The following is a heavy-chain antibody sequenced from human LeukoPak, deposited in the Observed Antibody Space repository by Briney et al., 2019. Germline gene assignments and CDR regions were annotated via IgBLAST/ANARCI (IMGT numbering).Heavy chain of an antibody. CDR2: IKQDGGEK. CDR1: GFTFSTYW. Sequence: PGGSLRLSCAASGFTFSTYWMSWVCQAPGKGLEWVANIKQDGGEKYYVDSVKGRFTISRDNAKNSLHLQMNSLRAEDTAVYYCARDRHDYTHYFDYWGQGTLVTVSS. CDR3: ARDRHDYTHYFDY. J-gene: IGHJ4*02. D-gene: IGHD4-11*01. V-gene: IGHV3-7*01.